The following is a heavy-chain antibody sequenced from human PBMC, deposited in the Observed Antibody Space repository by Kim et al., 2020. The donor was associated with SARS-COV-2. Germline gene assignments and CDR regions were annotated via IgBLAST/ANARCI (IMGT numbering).Heavy chain of an antibody. J-gene: IGHJ6*02. V-gene: IGHV1-18*04. Sequence: ASVKVSCKASGYTFTSYGISWVRQAPGQGLEWMGWISAYNGNTNYAQKLQGRVTMTTDTSTSTAYMELRSLRSDDTAVYYCARGGGTMVRGLYYYYYYGMDVWGQGTTVTVSS. CDR2: ISAYNGNT. CDR1: GYTFTSYG. CDR3: ARGGGTMVRGLYYYYYYGMDV. D-gene: IGHD3-10*01.